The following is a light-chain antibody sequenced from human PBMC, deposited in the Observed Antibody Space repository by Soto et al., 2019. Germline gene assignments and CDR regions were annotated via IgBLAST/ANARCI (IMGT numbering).Light chain of an antibody. J-gene: IGLJ1*01. CDR3: QSFDISLNGYV. CDR1: SSNIGADCD. V-gene: IGLV1-40*01. Sequence: QSVLTQPPSVSGAPGQTITISCTGSSSNIGADCDVHWYRQLPGTAPKLLIYANNNRPAGVPDRFSASKSGTSASLAITGLQAEDEADYYCQSFDISLNGYVCATGTKVTVL. CDR2: ANN.